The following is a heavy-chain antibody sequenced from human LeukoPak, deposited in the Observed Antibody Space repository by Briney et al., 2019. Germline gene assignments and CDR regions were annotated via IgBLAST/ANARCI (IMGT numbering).Heavy chain of an antibody. J-gene: IGHJ6*02. CDR3: ARGIRVVVNPYYYYGMDV. D-gene: IGHD3-22*01. V-gene: IGHV3-23*01. CDR1: GFTFSSYA. Sequence: GGSLRLSCAASGFTFSSYAMSWVRQAPGKGLEWVSAISGSGGSTYYADSVKGRFTISRDNSKNTLYLQMNSLRAEDTAVYYCARGIRVVVNPYYYYGMDVWGQGTTVTVSS. CDR2: ISGSGGST.